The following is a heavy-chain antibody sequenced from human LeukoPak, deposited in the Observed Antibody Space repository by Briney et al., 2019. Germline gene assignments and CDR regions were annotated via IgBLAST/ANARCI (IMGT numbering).Heavy chain of an antibody. CDR2: ISGSGGST. CDR3: AKAIVGAYVDY. D-gene: IGHD1-26*01. J-gene: IGHJ4*02. Sequence: GGTLRLSCVASGFTFSSYGMYWVRQAPGKGLEWVSAISGSGGSTYYADSVKGRFTISRDNSKNTLYLQMNSLRAEDTAVYYCAKAIVGAYVDYWGQGTLVTVSS. CDR1: GFTFSSYG. V-gene: IGHV3-23*01.